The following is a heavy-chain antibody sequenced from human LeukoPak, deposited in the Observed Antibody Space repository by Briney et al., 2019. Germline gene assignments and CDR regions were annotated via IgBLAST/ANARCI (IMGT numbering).Heavy chain of an antibody. D-gene: IGHD6-19*01. CDR2: ISWDGGST. CDR1: GFTFSSYW. V-gene: IGHV3-43*01. J-gene: IGHJ6*03. CDR3: ARGYTGYSSGWYRYHYYYYMDV. Sequence: GGSLRLSCAASGFTFSSYWMHWVRQAPGKGLEWVSLISWDGGSTYYADSVKGRFTISRDNSKNSLYLQMNSLRTEDTALYYCARGYTGYSSGWYRYHYYYYMDVWGKGTTVTVSS.